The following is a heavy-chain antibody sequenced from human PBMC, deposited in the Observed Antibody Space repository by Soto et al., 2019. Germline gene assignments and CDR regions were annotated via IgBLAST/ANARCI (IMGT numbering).Heavy chain of an antibody. CDR3: ARSGYSFAWGY. J-gene: IGHJ4*02. D-gene: IGHD5-18*01. Sequence: EAQLVESGGGLIPPGGSLRLSCAASGFLVNSAYMTWVRQAPGKGLEWLSMINSDGSTLYAESVKGRFTISRDNSKNRLDLQMNTLRAEATAMYYCARSGYSFAWGYWGQGTLVIVTS. CDR2: INSDGST. CDR1: GFLVNSAY. V-gene: IGHV3-53*01.